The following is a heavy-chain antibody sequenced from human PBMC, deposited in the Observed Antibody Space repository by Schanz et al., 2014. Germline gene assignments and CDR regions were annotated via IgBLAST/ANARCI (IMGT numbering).Heavy chain of an antibody. CDR2: ISGSGGST. J-gene: IGHJ4*01. V-gene: IGHV3-23*01. CDR1: GFTFSNYA. Sequence: EVQLLESGGGLVRPGGSLRLSCAASGFTFSNYAMSWVRQAPGKGLEWVSAISGSGGSTYYADSVKGRFTISRDNSKNTLYLQMNSLRAEDTAVYYCAREQIMAAAGLVDYWGHGTLXTVSS. D-gene: IGHD6-13*01. CDR3: AREQIMAAAGLVDY.